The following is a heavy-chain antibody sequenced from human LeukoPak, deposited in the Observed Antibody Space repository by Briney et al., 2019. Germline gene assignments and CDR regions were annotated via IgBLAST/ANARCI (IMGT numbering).Heavy chain of an antibody. D-gene: IGHD1-26*01. Sequence: SETLSLTCTVSGGSISSYYWSWIRQPPGKGLEWIGCIYYSGSTKYNPSLKSRVTISVDTSKNQFSLKLSSVTAADTAVYYCAREGGGDAFDIWGQGTMVTISS. CDR3: AREGGGDAFDI. J-gene: IGHJ3*02. CDR1: GGSISSYY. V-gene: IGHV4-59*01. CDR2: IYYSGST.